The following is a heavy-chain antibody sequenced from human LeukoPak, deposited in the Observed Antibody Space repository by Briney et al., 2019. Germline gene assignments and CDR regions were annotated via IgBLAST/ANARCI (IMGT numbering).Heavy chain of an antibody. Sequence: PSETLSLTCAVYGGSFSGYYWSWIRQPPGKGLEWIGEINHSGSTNYNPSLKSRVTISVDTSKNQFSLKLSSVTAADTAVYYCARARALTMVRGGYYMDVWGKGTTVTVSS. CDR2: INHSGST. CDR1: GGSFSGYY. D-gene: IGHD3-10*01. V-gene: IGHV4-34*01. CDR3: ARARALTMVRGGYYMDV. J-gene: IGHJ6*03.